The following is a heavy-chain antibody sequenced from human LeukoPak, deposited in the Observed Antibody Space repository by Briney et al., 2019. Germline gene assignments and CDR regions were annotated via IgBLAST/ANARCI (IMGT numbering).Heavy chain of an antibody. V-gene: IGHV3-74*03. J-gene: IGHJ5*02. CDR3: ARDREVRGVIGWFDP. Sequence: GGSLRLSCAASGFTFSSYWMHWVRQAPGKGLVWVSRINSDGSSPTYADSVKGRFTISRDNAKNTLYLQMNGLRVEDTAVYYCARDREVRGVIGWFDPWGQGTLVTVSS. D-gene: IGHD3-10*01. CDR1: GFTFSSYW. CDR2: INSDGSSP.